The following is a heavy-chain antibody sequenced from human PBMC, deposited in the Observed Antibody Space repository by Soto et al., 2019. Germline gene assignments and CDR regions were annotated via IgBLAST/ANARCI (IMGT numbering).Heavy chain of an antibody. J-gene: IGHJ6*02. V-gene: IGHV3-7*03. CDR3: ARDSGTYGVYYYGMDV. Sequence: VGSLRLSCAASGFTFSSYWMSWVRQAPGKGLEWVANIKQDGSEKYYVDSVKGRFTISRDNAKNSLYLQMNSLRAEDTAVYYCARDSGTYGVYYYGMDVWGQGTTVTVSS. D-gene: IGHD3-10*01. CDR2: IKQDGSEK. CDR1: GFTFSSYW.